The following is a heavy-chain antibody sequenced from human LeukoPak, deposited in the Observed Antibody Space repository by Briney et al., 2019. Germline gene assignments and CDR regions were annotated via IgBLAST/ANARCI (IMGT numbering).Heavy chain of an antibody. CDR3: ATGSRYTYYYYYGMDV. J-gene: IGHJ6*02. D-gene: IGHD3-16*02. CDR2: MNPNSGNT. CDR1: GYTFTSYD. V-gene: IGHV1-8*01. Sequence: GASVKVSCKASGYTFTSYDINWVQQATGQGLEWMGWMNPNSGNTGYAQKFQGRVTMTRNTSISTAYMELSSLRSEDTAVYYCATGSRYTYYYYYGMDVWGQGTTVTVSS.